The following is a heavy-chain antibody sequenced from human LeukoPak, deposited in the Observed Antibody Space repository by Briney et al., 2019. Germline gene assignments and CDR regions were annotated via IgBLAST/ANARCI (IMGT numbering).Heavy chain of an antibody. CDR2: IYPGDSDT. J-gene: IGHJ4*02. V-gene: IGHV5-51*01. CDR1: GYSFTNYW. Sequence: GESLKTSCKASGYSFTNYWIEWVRQMPGKGLEWMGIIYPGDSDTRYSPSFQGQVTISADKSISTAYLQWSSLKASDTAMYYCARQVAGDGYKYPLDYWGQGTLVTVSS. CDR3: ARQVAGDGYKYPLDY. D-gene: IGHD5-24*01.